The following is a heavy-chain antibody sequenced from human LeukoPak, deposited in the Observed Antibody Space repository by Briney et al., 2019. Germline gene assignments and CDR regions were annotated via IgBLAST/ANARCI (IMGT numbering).Heavy chain of an antibody. D-gene: IGHD3-10*01. J-gene: IGHJ3*02. Sequence: GRSLRLPCAASGVLFDNYAMHWVRQAPRKGLEWVSGISWNSGNIGYADSVKGRFTISRDNAKNSLYLQMSSLRAEDTALYYCAKDNSGTYGAFDIRRQGTMVTVSS. V-gene: IGHV3-9*01. CDR3: AKDNSGTYGAFDI. CDR2: ISWNSGNI. CDR1: GVLFDNYA.